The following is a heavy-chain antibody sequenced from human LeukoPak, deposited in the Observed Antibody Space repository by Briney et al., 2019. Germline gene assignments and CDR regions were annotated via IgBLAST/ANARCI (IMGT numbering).Heavy chain of an antibody. V-gene: IGHV3-21*01. Sequence: GGSLRLSRAASGFTFSSYSMNWVRQAPGKGLEWVSSISSSSSYIYYADSVKGRFTISRDNAKNSLYLQMNSLRAEDTAVYYCARARIRGILGSSGPDSDYWGQGTLVTVSS. J-gene: IGHJ4*02. D-gene: IGHD3-22*01. CDR1: GFTFSSYS. CDR3: ARARIRGILGSSGPDSDY. CDR2: ISSSSSYI.